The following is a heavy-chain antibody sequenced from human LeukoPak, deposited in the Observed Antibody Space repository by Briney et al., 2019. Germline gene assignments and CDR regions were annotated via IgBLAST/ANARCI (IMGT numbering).Heavy chain of an antibody. V-gene: IGHV3-74*01. J-gene: IGHJ4*02. CDR2: LHTDGSKA. CDR3: ARGYPFDY. CDR1: GFSFSTYW. D-gene: IGHD5-18*01. Sequence: GGSLRLSCAASGFSFSTYWMHWVRQAPGKGLVWVSRLHTDGSKASYAASVKGRFTISRDNAKNTLYLQMNSLRAEDTAVYYCARGYPFDYWGQGTLVTVSS.